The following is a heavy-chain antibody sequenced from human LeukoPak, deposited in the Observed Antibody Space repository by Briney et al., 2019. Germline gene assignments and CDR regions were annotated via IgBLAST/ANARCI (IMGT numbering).Heavy chain of an antibody. CDR2: INPNSGGT. CDR1: GYTFTGYY. D-gene: IGHD3-10*01. CDR3: ARAQLLWFGDRCP. J-gene: IGHJ5*02. V-gene: IGHV1-2*02. Sequence: GASVKVSCKASGYTFTGYYMHWVRQAPGQGLEWMGWINPNSGGTNYAQKFQGRVTMTRDTSISTAYMELSRLRSDDTAVYYCARAQLLWFGDRCPWGQGTLVIVSS.